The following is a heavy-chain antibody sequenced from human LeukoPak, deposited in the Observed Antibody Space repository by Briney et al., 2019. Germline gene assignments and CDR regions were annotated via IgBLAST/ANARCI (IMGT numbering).Heavy chain of an antibody. CDR3: GRDALVGYFSYYYMDV. J-gene: IGHJ6*03. Sequence: SETLSLTCSVSGGAITSHYWTWIRKSPVKGLEWIGDISNSGSTSYNPSLKSRVTISIDTSKNQFSLKLSSVTAADTAVYYCGRDALVGYFSYYYMDVWGKGTTVTVSS. V-gene: IGHV4-59*11. D-gene: IGHD2-15*01. CDR1: GGAITSHY. CDR2: ISNSGST.